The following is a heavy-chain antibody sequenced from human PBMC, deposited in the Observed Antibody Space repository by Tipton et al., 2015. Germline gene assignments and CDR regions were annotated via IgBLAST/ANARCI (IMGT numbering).Heavy chain of an antibody. CDR1: GFTFSSYW. V-gene: IGHV3-74*01. D-gene: IGHD4-11*01. Sequence: SLRLSCAASGFTFSSYWMHWVRQAPGKGLVWVSRINSDGRSTSYADSVKGRFTISRDNAKNTLYLQMNSLRAEDTAVYYCARDPFVYSNDRVAPYYYYGMDVWGQGTTVTVPS. CDR2: INSDGRST. J-gene: IGHJ6*02. CDR3: ARDPFVYSNDRVAPYYYYGMDV.